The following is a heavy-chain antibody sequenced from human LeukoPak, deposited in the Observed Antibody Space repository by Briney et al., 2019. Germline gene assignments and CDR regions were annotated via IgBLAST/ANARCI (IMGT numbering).Heavy chain of an antibody. J-gene: IGHJ4*02. D-gene: IGHD2-2*01. CDR2: INPNSGGT. CDR1: GYTFTGYY. CDR3: ASGIVVVPAAIAGYYFDY. Sequence: GASVKVSCKASGYTFTGYYMHWVRQAPGQGLEWMGWINPNSGGTNYAQKFQGRVTMTRDTSISTAYMELSRLGSDDTAVYYCASGIVVVPAAIAGYYFDYWGQGTLVTVSS. V-gene: IGHV1-2*02.